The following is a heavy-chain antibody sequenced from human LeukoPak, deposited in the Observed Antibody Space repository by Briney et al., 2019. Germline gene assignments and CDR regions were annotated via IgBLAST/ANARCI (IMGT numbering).Heavy chain of an antibody. J-gene: IGHJ5*02. CDR2: VNPNSGGT. CDR1: GYTFTGYY. CDR3: ARDVSHNWFDP. Sequence: ASVKVSCKSSGYTFTGYYMHWVRQAPGQGLEWMGWVNPNSGGTNYAQKFQGRVTMTRDTSISTAYMELSRLRSDDTAVYYCARDVSHNWFDPWGQGTLVTVSS. V-gene: IGHV1-2*02.